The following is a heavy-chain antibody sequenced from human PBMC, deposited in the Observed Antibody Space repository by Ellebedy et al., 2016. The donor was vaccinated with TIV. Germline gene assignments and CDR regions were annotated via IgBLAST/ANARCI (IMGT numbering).Heavy chain of an antibody. CDR1: GGSFSGYY. Sequence: MPSETLSLTCAVYGGSFSGYYWSWIRQPPGKGLEWIGEINHSGSTKYNPYLTSRVTISVDTSKNQFSLKLSSVTAADTAVYYCTRIPTVDYRFGFFDYWGQGILVTVSS. CDR2: INHSGST. J-gene: IGHJ4*02. D-gene: IGHD3-10*01. V-gene: IGHV4-34*01. CDR3: TRIPTVDYRFGFFDY.